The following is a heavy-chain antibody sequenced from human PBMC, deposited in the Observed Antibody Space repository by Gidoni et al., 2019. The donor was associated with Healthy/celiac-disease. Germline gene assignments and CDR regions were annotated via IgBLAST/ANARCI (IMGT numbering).Heavy chain of an antibody. V-gene: IGHV3-48*03. J-gene: IGHJ4*02. D-gene: IGHD6-6*01. Sequence: EVQLVESGGGLVQPGGSLRLSGAASGFTFSSYEMNWVRQAPGKGLEWVSYISSSGSTIYYADSVKGRFTISRDNAKNSLYLQMNSLRAEDTAVYYCARDAVPTLFDYWGQGTLVTVSS. CDR3: ARDAVPTLFDY. CDR1: GFTFSSYE. CDR2: ISSSGSTI.